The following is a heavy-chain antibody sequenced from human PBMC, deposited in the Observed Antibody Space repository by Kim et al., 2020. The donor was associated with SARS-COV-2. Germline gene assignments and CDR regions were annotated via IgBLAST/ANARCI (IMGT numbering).Heavy chain of an antibody. D-gene: IGHD3-3*01. CDR1: KFTFRNYG. V-gene: IGHV3-30*18. CDR2: ISYDGSHK. Sequence: GGSLRLSCAASKFTFRNYGMHWVRQAPGKGLEWMAVISYDGSHKYYADSVKGRFTISRDNSKDTLYLQLNSLTVEDTAVYYCVKDQAAFLRLMDFWSGYLDYWGQGTLVTVSS. J-gene: IGHJ4*02. CDR3: VKDQAAFLRLMDFWSGYLDY.